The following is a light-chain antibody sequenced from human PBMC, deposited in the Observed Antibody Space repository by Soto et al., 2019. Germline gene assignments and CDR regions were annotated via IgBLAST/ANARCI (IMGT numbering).Light chain of an antibody. CDR2: EVS. V-gene: IGLV2-14*01. Sequence: QSVLTQPASVSGSPGQSITISCTGTSSDVGGYVSWYQQHPGKAPKLMIYEVSYRPSGVSNRFSGSKSGNTASLTISGLQTEDEADYYCTSYTSSSSWVFGGGTKLTVL. CDR3: TSYTSSSSWV. J-gene: IGLJ3*02. CDR1: SSDVGGY.